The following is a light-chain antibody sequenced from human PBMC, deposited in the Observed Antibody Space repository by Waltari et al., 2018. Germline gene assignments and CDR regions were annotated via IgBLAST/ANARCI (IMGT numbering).Light chain of an antibody. CDR2: DAS. J-gene: IGKJ2*01. V-gene: IGKV3-11*01. CDR3: QQRSNWPYT. Sequence: RAKQTVRSYFAWYQQRPGQTPRLLIFDASSRATGISAKFSGSGSGTDFTLTVSNLEPEDFAVYYCQQRSNWPYTFGQGTRVEIK. CDR1: QTVRSY.